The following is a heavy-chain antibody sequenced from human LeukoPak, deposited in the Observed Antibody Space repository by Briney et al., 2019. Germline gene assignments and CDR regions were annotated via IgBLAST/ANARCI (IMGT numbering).Heavy chain of an antibody. J-gene: IGHJ6*02. CDR1: GFTFSSYS. D-gene: IGHD3-9*01. Sequence: GGSLRLSCAASGFTFSSYSMNWVRQAPGKGLEWVSYISSSSSTIYYADSVKGRFTISGDNAKNSLYLQMNSLRDEDTAVYYCASRLRHFDWSRNTEYYGMDVWGQGTTVTVSS. V-gene: IGHV3-48*02. CDR3: ASRLRHFDWSRNTEYYGMDV. CDR2: ISSSSSTI.